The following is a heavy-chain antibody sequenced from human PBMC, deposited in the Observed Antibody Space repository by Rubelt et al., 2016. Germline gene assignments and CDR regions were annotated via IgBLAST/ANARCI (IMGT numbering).Heavy chain of an antibody. D-gene: IGHD3-3*02. Sequence: QVQLQQWGAGLLKPSETLSLTCAVYGGSFSGYYWSWIRQPPGKGLEWIGEINHRGSTNYNPSLKSRVTISVDTSKNQFSLKLSSVTAADTAVYYCARGIRAILYYGMDVWGQGTTVTVSS. CDR3: ARGIRAILYYGMDV. CDR2: INHRGST. J-gene: IGHJ6*02. V-gene: IGHV4-34*01. CDR1: GGSFSGYY.